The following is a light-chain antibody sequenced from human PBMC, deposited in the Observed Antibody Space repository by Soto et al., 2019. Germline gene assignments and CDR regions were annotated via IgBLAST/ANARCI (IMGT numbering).Light chain of an antibody. J-gene: IGLJ1*01. Sequence: QSALTQPASVSGSPGQSITISCTGTSSDVADYKYVSWYQQHPGKAPKALIAEVTKRPSGVSDRFSGSKSGNTASLTISGLQAGDEADYYCSSYTTNNTLVFGTGTKLTVL. CDR1: SSDVADYKY. CDR2: EVT. CDR3: SSYTTNNTLV. V-gene: IGLV2-14*01.